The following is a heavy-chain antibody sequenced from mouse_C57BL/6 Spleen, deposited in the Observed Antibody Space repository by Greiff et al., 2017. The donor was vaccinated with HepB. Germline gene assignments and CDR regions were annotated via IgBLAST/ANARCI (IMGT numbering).Heavy chain of an antibody. CDR3: TLYDYDEAY. V-gene: IGHV14-1*01. J-gene: IGHJ3*01. CDR1: GFNIKDSY. D-gene: IGHD2-4*01. Sequence: VQLQQSGAELVRPGASVKLSCTASGFNIKDSYMHWVKQRPEQGLEWIGRIDPEDGVTEYAPKFQGKATMTADTSSNTAYLQLSSLTSEDTAVYYCTLYDYDEAYWGQGTLVTVSA. CDR2: IDPEDGVT.